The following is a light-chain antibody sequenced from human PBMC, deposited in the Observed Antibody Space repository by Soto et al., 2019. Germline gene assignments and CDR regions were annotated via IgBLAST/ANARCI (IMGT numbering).Light chain of an antibody. CDR3: SSYAGSYTLL. Sequence: QSALTQPRSVSGSHGQSVTISCTGTSNDVGGYNFVSWYQQHPGKVPKLFIYDVSRRPSGVPDRFSGSKSGNTASLTISGLQAEDEADYYCSSYAGSYTLLFGGGTKLTVL. CDR1: SNDVGGYNF. J-gene: IGLJ2*01. CDR2: DVS. V-gene: IGLV2-11*01.